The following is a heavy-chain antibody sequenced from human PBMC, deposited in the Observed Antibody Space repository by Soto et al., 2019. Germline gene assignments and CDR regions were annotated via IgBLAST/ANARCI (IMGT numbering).Heavy chain of an antibody. D-gene: IGHD4-17*01. CDR1: GLTFSSYA. Sequence: EVQLLESGGGLVQPGGSLRLSCVASGLTFSSYAMSWVRQAPGKGLEWVAAIGGSTYYADSVKGRFTISRDNSKSTLYLQINNLRAEDTALYYCASLLGNYGVRGNRFDPWGQGTLVTVSS. V-gene: IGHV3-23*01. CDR2: IGGST. CDR3: ASLLGNYGVRGNRFDP. J-gene: IGHJ5*02.